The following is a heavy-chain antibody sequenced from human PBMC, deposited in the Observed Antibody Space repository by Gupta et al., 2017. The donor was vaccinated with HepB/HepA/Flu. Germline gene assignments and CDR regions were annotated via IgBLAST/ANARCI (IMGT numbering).Heavy chain of an antibody. V-gene: IGHV4-39*01. D-gene: IGHD3-3*01. Sequence: QLQLQESGPGLVKPSETLSLTCTVSGGSISSSSYYWGWIRQPPGKGLEWIGSIYYSGSTYYNPSLKSRVTISVDTSKNQFSLKLSSVTAADTAVYYCARHEGIRFLEWLLYGENWFDPWGQGTLVTVSS. J-gene: IGHJ5*02. CDR2: IYYSGST. CDR3: ARHEGIRFLEWLLYGENWFDP. CDR1: GGSISSSSYY.